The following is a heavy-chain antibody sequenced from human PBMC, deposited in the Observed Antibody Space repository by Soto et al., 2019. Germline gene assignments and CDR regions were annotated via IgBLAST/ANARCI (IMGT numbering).Heavy chain of an antibody. CDR3: AAPSPSIVVVGNDASDI. CDR2: IVVGSGNT. CDR1: GFTFTSSA. J-gene: IGHJ3*02. Sequence: SVKVSCKASGFTFTSSAMQWVRQARGQRLEWIGWIVVGSGNTNYAQKFQERVTITRDMSTSTAYMELSSLRSEDTAVYYCAAPSPSIVVVGNDASDIWCQGPMVTVAS. D-gene: IGHD2-15*01. V-gene: IGHV1-58*02.